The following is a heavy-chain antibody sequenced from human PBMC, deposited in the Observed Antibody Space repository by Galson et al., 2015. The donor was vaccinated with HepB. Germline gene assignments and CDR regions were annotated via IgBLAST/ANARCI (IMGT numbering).Heavy chain of an antibody. CDR2: ISTDSSTI. CDR1: GFTFSSYT. CDR3: ARAAFGSSSYWYFDL. D-gene: IGHD2-15*01. V-gene: IGHV3-48*02. Sequence: SLRLSCAASGFTFSSYTMNWVRQAPGKGLGWLSYISTDSSTIYYADSVKGRFTISRDNAKNSLYLQMHSLRDEDTAVYYCARAAFGSSSYWYFDLWGRGTLVTVSS. J-gene: IGHJ2*01.